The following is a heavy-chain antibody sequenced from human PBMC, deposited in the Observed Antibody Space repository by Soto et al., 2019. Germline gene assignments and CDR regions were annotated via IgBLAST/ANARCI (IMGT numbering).Heavy chain of an antibody. D-gene: IGHD1-26*01. V-gene: IGHV1-46*03. Sequence: QVQLVQSGAEMKKPGASVKVSCKASGYTFSSYYMHWVRQAPGQGLEWMGIINPSGGSTTYAQKFQGRVTMTRDTSTSTVYMELSSLRSEDTAVYYCTRDAEGSYGFDIWGQGTMVTVSS. J-gene: IGHJ3*02. CDR1: GYTFSSYY. CDR2: INPSGGST. CDR3: TRDAEGSYGFDI.